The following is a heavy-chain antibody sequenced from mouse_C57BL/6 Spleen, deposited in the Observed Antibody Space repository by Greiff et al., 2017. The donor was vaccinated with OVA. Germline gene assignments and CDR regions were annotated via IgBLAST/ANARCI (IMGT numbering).Heavy chain of an antibody. CDR3: APIYYDYFYYAMDY. V-gene: IGHV1-42*01. CDR2: INPSTGGT. J-gene: IGHJ4*01. Sequence: VHVKQSGPELVKPGASVKISCKASGYSFTGYYMNWVKQSPEKSLEWIGEINPSTGGTTYNQKFKAKATLTVDKSSSTAYMQLKSLTSEDSAVYYCAPIYYDYFYYAMDYWGQGTSVTVSS. D-gene: IGHD2-4*01. CDR1: GYSFTGYY.